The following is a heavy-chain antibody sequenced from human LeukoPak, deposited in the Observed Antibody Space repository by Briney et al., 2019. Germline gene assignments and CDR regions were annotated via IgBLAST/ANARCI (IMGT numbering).Heavy chain of an antibody. CDR1: GFTFSSYA. Sequence: PGGSLRLSCAASGFTFSSYAMSWIRQPPGKGLEWIGEINHSGSTNYNPSLKSRVTISVDTSKNQFSLKLSSVTAADTAVYYCARGQYYYGSGSYVRRTYYYGMDVWGQGTTVTVSS. V-gene: IGHV4-34*01. CDR3: ARGQYYYGSGSYVRRTYYYGMDV. D-gene: IGHD3-10*01. CDR2: INHSGST. J-gene: IGHJ6*02.